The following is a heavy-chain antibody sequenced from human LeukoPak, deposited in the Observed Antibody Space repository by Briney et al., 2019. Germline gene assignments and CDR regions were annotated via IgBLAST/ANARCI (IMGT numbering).Heavy chain of an antibody. CDR2: INPNSGGT. J-gene: IGHJ6*03. V-gene: IGHV1-2*02. D-gene: IGHD3-3*01. CDR3: AREERLLEWLSRYYYYYMDV. Sequence: ASVKVSCKASGYTFTGYYMHWVRQAPGQGLEWMGWINPNSGGTNYAQKFQGRVTMTRDTSISTAYMELSRLRSDDTAVYYCAREERLLEWLSRYYYYYMDVWGKGTTVTVSS. CDR1: GYTFTGYY.